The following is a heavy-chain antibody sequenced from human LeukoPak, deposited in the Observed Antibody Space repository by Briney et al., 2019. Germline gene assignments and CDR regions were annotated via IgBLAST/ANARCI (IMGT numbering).Heavy chain of an antibody. CDR2: INAGNGNT. V-gene: IGHV1-3*01. CDR1: GYTFTSYG. CDR3: ARDYVWAY. J-gene: IGHJ4*02. D-gene: IGHD3-16*01. Sequence: ASVKVSCKASGYTFTSYGISWVRQAPGQGLEWMGWINAGNGNTKYSQKFQGRVTITRDTSASTAYMELSSLRSEDTAVYYCARDYVWAYWGQGTLVTVSS.